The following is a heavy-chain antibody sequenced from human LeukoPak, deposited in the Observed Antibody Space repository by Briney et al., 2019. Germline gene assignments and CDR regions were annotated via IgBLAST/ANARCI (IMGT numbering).Heavy chain of an antibody. J-gene: IGHJ5*02. CDR3: ARVSHSRSGTNCHNWFDP. V-gene: IGHV4-59*01. CDR1: GGSISSYY. CDR2: ISNSGST. Sequence: SETLSLTCTVSGGSISSYYWSWIRQPPGKGLELIGYISNSGSTNYNPSLKSRVTMSVDTSKDQFSLKLTSVTVADTAVYSCARVSHSRSGTNCHNWFDPWGQGTLVTVSS. D-gene: IGHD2-2*01.